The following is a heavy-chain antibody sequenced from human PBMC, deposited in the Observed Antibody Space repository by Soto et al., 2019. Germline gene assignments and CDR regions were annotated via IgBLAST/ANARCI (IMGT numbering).Heavy chain of an antibody. Sequence: QVQLQQWGAGLLKPSETLSLTCAVYGGSFSGYYWTWIRQPPGTGLEWIGEINHSGSTNYNPSLQSRVTISVDTSMNQFSLKLTSVTAADTAVYYCARDEITGLFDYWGQGTLVTVSS. D-gene: IGHD2-8*02. CDR3: ARDEITGLFDY. J-gene: IGHJ4*02. V-gene: IGHV4-34*01. CDR1: GGSFSGYY. CDR2: INHSGST.